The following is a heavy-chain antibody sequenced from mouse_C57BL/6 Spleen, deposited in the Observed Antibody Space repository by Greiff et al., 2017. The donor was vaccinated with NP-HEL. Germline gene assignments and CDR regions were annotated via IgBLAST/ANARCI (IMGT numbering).Heavy chain of an antibody. CDR3: TSYDYDEGFAY. V-gene: IGHV1-15*01. J-gene: IGHJ3*01. D-gene: IGHD2-4*01. CDR1: GYTFTDYE. Sequence: VQLQQSGAELVRPGASVTLSCKASGYTFTDYEMHWVKQTPVHGLEWIGAIDPDTGGTAYNQKFKGKAILTADKSSSTAYMELRSLTSEDSAVYYCTSYDYDEGFAYWGQGTLVTVSA. CDR2: IDPDTGGT.